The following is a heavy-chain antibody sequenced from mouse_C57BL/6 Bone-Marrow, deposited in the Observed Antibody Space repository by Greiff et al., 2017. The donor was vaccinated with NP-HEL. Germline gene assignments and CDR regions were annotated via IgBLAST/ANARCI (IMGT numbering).Heavy chain of an antibody. V-gene: IGHV1-54*01. CDR3: ARWDGYYEGAWFAY. Sequence: VMLVESGAELVRPGTSVKVSCKASGYAFTNYLIEWVKQRPGQGLEWIGVINPGSGGTNYNEKFKGKATLTADKSSSTAYMQLSSLTSEDSAVYFCARWDGYYEGAWFAYWGQGTLVTVSA. D-gene: IGHD2-3*01. CDR2: INPGSGGT. J-gene: IGHJ3*01. CDR1: GYAFTNYL.